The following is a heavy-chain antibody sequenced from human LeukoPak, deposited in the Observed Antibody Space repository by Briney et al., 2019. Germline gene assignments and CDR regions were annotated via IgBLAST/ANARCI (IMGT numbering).Heavy chain of an antibody. CDR2: IWYDGSHK. Sequence: GGSLRLSCVASGFSLDDCAMHWVRQVPGKGLEWVAVIWYDGSHKYYADSVKGRFTISRDNSKNSLYLQMNSLRAEDTAVYYCARAREGFYGPFDYWGQGTLLTVSS. J-gene: IGHJ4*02. V-gene: IGHV3-33*08. CDR3: ARAREGFYGPFDY. D-gene: IGHD2/OR15-2a*01. CDR1: GFSLDDCA.